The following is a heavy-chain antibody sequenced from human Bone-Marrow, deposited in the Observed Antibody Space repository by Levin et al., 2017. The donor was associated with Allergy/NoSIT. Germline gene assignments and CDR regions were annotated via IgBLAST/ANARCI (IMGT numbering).Heavy chain of an antibody. J-gene: IGHJ6*02. CDR3: ARGGDIVLVPAAAAYYYYHGMDV. D-gene: IGHD2-2*01. Sequence: LRLSCTVSGGSISSGDYYWSWIRQPPGTGLEWIGYIYYSGSTYYNPSLTSRVTISVDTSKNQFSLKLSSVTAAGTAVYYCARGGDIVLVPAAAAYYYYHGMDVWGQGTTVTVSS. V-gene: IGHV4-30-4*01. CDR2: IYYSGST. CDR1: GGSISSGDYY.